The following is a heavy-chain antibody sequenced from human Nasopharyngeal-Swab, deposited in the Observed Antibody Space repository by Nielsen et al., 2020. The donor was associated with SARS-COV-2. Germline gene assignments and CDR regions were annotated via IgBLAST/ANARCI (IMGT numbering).Heavy chain of an antibody. CDR2: INPSGGST. Sequence: SVKVSCKASGYTFTSYYMHWVRQAPGQGLEWMGIINPSGGSTSYAQKFQGRVTMTRDTSTSTVYMELSSLRSEDTAVYYCARRYYYDSSGYYYDLYAFDIWGQGTMVTVSS. CDR3: ARRYYYDSSGYYYDLYAFDI. D-gene: IGHD3-22*01. J-gene: IGHJ3*02. V-gene: IGHV1-46*01. CDR1: GYTFTSYY.